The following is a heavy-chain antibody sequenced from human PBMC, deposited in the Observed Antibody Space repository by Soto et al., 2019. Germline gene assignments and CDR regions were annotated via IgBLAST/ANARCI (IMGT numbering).Heavy chain of an antibody. CDR2: IKTYNGYT. Sequence: QVHLVQSGAEVKKPGASVKVSCKASGYSFTSCGISWVRQAPGQGLEWMGLIKTYNGYTNYPQNFQGRVTMTTDTSTGTVYMELRSLTSEDTAVSYCARDLTKGLDVWGQGTTVTVSS. CDR3: ARDLTKGLDV. V-gene: IGHV1-18*01. D-gene: IGHD4-4*01. CDR1: GYSFTSCG. J-gene: IGHJ6*02.